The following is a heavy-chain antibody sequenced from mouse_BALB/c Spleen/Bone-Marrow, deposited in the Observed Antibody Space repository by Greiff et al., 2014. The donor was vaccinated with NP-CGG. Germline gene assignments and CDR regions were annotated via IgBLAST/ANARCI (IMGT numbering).Heavy chain of an antibody. CDR3: ARRDYGIRENYYAMDY. CDR2: IYPGDGDT. V-gene: IGHV1-87*01. J-gene: IGHJ4*01. CDR1: GYTFTSYW. Sequence: VQVVESGAELARPGASVKLSCKASGYTFTSYWMQWVKQRPGQGLEWIGAIYPGDGDTRYTQKFKGKATLTADKSSSTAYMQLSSLASEDSVVYYCARRDYGIRENYYAMDYWGQGTSVTVSS. D-gene: IGHD1-2*01.